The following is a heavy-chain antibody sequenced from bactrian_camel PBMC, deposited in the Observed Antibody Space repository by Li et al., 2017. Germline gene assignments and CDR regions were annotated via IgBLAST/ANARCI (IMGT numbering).Heavy chain of an antibody. D-gene: IGHD5*01. CDR3: AAGAGYGQDPPY. V-gene: IGHV3S53*01. Sequence: HVQLVESGGGSVQAGGSLKLSCAVSGYTASHYCMGWFRQAPGKEREGVAGIDSEDETSYADSVKGRFTISLNNAKDTVYLQMNNLKPEDTAVYYCAAGAGYGQDPPYWGQGTQVTVS. CDR1: GYTASHYC. J-gene: IGHJ4*01. CDR2: IDSEDET.